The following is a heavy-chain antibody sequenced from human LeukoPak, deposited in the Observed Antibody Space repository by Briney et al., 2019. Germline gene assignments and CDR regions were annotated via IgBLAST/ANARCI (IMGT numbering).Heavy chain of an antibody. J-gene: IGHJ4*02. CDR3: ARSFRGSGWYGYYFDY. D-gene: IGHD6-19*01. V-gene: IGHV4-39*01. CDR1: GGSISSSSYY. CDR2: IYYSGST. Sequence: PSETLSLTCTVSGGSISSSSYYWGWIRQPPGKGLEWIGSIYYSGSTYYNPSLESRVTISVDTSKNQFSLKLSSVTAADTAVYYCARSFRGSGWYGYYFDYWGQGTLVTVSS.